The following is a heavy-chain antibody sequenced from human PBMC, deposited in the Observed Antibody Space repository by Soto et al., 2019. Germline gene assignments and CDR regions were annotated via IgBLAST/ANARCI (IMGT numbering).Heavy chain of an antibody. J-gene: IGHJ6*02. V-gene: IGHV3-30*04. CDR2: ISYDGRNK. D-gene: IGHD3-10*01. Sequence: LRLSCAASGFTFSNYAMHWVRQAPGKGLEWVAVISYDGRNKYYADSVKGRFTISRDNSKNTLYLQMNSLRAEDTAIYYCARVSYYGSGSYYNLYYYYGMDVWGQGTTVTVSS. CDR1: GFTFSNYA. CDR3: ARVSYYGSGSYYNLYYYYGMDV.